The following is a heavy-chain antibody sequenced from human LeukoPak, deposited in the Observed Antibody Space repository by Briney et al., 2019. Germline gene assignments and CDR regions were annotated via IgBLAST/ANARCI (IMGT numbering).Heavy chain of an antibody. J-gene: IGHJ4*02. CDR3: ARDHLGIVGAGGEDYFDY. D-gene: IGHD1-26*01. CDR1: GGSISSGDYY. CDR2: IYYSGST. Sequence: PSQTLSLTCTVSGGSISSGDYYWSWIRQPPGKGLEWIGCIYYSGSTYYNPSLKSRVTISVDTSKNQFSLKLSSVTAADTAVYYCARDHLGIVGAGGEDYFDYWGQGTLVTVSS. V-gene: IGHV4-30-4*08.